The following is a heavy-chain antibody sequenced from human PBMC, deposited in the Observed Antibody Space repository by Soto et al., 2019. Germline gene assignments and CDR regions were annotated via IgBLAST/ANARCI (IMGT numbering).Heavy chain of an antibody. V-gene: IGHV1-8*01. CDR3: ARESCSGGSCYSGEWYFDL. Sequence: QVRLVQSGAEVKKPGASVKVSCKASGYTFTSYDINWVRQATGQGLEWMGWMNPNSGNTGYAQKFQGRVTMTRNTSISTAYMELSSLRSEDTAVYYCARESCSGGSCYSGEWYFDLWGRGTLVTVSS. J-gene: IGHJ2*01. D-gene: IGHD2-15*01. CDR1: GYTFTSYD. CDR2: MNPNSGNT.